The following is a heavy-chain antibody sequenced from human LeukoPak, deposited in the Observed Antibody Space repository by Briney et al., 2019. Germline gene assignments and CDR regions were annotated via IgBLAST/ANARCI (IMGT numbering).Heavy chain of an antibody. CDR1: GGSISSGGYS. CDR3: ARGLGGSYHY. J-gene: IGHJ4*02. V-gene: IGHV4-30-2*01. D-gene: IGHD1-26*01. Sequence: SQTLSLTCAVSGGSISSGGYSWSWIRQPPGKGLEWIGYVYHSGSTYYNPSLKSRVTISVDTSKNQFSLKLSSVTAADTAVYYCARGLGGSYHYWGQGTLVTVSS. CDR2: VYHSGST.